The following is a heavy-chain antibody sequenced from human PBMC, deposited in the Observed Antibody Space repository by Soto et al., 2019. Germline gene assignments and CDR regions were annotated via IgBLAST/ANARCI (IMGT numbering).Heavy chain of an antibody. Sequence: VASVKVSCKASGYTFRYDDIIWVRQATGQGLEWMGWMNPNSGNTGYAQKFQCRITMTRNTSISTAYMEMNSLTSEDTAVYYCARVGAWALRNLDYWGQGTRVTVSS. CDR3: ARVGAWALRNLDY. CDR2: MNPNSGNT. V-gene: IGHV1-8*01. J-gene: IGHJ4*02. CDR1: GYTFRYDD. D-gene: IGHD3-16*01.